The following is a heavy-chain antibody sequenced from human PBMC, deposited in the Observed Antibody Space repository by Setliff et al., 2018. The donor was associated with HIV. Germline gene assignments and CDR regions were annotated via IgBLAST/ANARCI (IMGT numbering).Heavy chain of an antibody. Sequence: ASVKVSCKVSGYTLTELSMHWVRQAPGKGLEWIGRISPNNGAAEYAPKFQGRVSMTLDTSISTAYLEIPRLTSDDAAVYYCVRPRVFDSFDVWGPGTTVTVSS. CDR2: ISPNNGAA. CDR1: GYTLTELS. J-gene: IGHJ3*01. V-gene: IGHV1-2*06. CDR3: VRPRVFDSFDV.